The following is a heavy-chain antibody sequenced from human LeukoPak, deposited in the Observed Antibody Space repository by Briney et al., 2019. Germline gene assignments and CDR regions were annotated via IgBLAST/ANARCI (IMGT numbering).Heavy chain of an antibody. CDR2: IYYSGST. CDR1: GGSISSGGYY. CDR3: ARGSLYDFWSGYYSSFDP. J-gene: IGHJ5*02. Sequence: SETLSLTCTVSGGSISSGGYYWSWIRQPPGKGLEWIGYIYYSGSTYYNPSLKSRVTISVDTSKNQFSLKLSSVTAADTAVYYCARGSLYDFWSGYYSSFDPWGQGTLVTVSS. V-gene: IGHV4-30-4*01. D-gene: IGHD3-3*01.